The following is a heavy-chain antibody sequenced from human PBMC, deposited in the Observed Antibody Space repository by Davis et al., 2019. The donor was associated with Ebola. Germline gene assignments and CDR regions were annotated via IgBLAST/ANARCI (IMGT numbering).Heavy chain of an antibody. CDR1: GFTFSRFG. CDR2: ISSDGTNK. Sequence: PGGSLRLSCAASGFTFSRFGMHWVRQPPGKGLEWVTMISSDGTNKFYSDSLKGRFAISRDNAKNLLYLQMKSLTTEDTALYYCARDGRYSGYVWGQGTLVTVS. J-gene: IGHJ4*02. CDR3: ARDGRYSGYV. D-gene: IGHD5-12*01. V-gene: IGHV3-30*03.